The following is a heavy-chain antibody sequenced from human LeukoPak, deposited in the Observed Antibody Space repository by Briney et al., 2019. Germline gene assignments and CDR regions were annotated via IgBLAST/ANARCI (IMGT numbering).Heavy chain of an antibody. CDR2: ISSSSSYI. Sequence: PGGSLRLSCAASGFTFSSYSMNWVRQAPGKGLEWVSSISSSSSYIYYADSVKGRFTISRDNAKNSLYLQMNSLRAKDTAVYYCARAPSLAGLALDYWGQGTLVTVSS. CDR1: GFTFSSYS. V-gene: IGHV3-21*01. J-gene: IGHJ4*02. D-gene: IGHD6-19*01. CDR3: ARAPSLAGLALDY.